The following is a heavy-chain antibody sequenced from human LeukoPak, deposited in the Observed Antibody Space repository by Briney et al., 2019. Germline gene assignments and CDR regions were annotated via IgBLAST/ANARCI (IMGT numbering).Heavy chain of an antibody. V-gene: IGHV4-39*07. CDR3: ARVQYCSSTSCPYYFDY. D-gene: IGHD2-2*01. CDR1: GGSISSSSYY. J-gene: IGHJ4*02. Sequence: SSETLSLTCTVSGGSISSSSYYWGWIRQPPGKGLEWIGSIYYSGSTYYNPSLKSRVTISVDTSKNQFSLKLSSVTAADTAVYYCARVQYCSSTSCPYYFDYWGQGTLVTVSS. CDR2: IYYSGST.